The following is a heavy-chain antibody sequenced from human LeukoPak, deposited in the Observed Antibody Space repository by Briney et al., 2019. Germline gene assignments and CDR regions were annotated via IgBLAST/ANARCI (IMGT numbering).Heavy chain of an antibody. Sequence: GGSLRLSCAASGFTFNSYAMHWVRQAPGKGLEYVSAISSSGGSTYYADSVKGRFTISRDNSKNTLYLQMGSLRAEDMAVYYCAELGITMIGGVWGKGTTVTISS. CDR1: GFTFNSYA. J-gene: IGHJ6*04. CDR2: ISSSGGST. CDR3: AELGITMIGGV. V-gene: IGHV3-64*02. D-gene: IGHD3-10*02.